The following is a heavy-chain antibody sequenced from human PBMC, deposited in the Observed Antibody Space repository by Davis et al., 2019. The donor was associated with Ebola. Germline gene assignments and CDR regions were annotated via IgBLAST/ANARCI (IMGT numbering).Heavy chain of an antibody. CDR3: ARGPLAAAGTRIICRAFDI. Sequence: ASVKVSCKASGYTFTGYYMHWVRQAPGQGLEWMGWINPNSGGTNYAQKFQGWVTMTRDTSISTAYMELSRLRSDDTAVYYCARGPLAAAGTRIICRAFDIWGQGTMVTVSS. D-gene: IGHD6-13*01. J-gene: IGHJ3*02. CDR2: INPNSGGT. CDR1: GYTFTGYY. V-gene: IGHV1-2*04.